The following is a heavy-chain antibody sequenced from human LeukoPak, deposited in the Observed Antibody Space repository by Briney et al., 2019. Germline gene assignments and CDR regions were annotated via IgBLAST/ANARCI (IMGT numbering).Heavy chain of an antibody. V-gene: IGHV4-4*07. D-gene: IGHD6-13*01. CDR1: GGSINGYY. CDR2: IYNSESI. CDR3: ARDTSSSYTRDCFVP. Sequence: SETLSLTCTVSGGSINGYYWSWIRQPAGKGLEWIGRIYNSESINYNPSLKSRVTMSIDTSKSQFSLKLNSVTAADTAVYYSARDTSSSYTRDCFVPWGQGALVTVSS. J-gene: IGHJ5*02.